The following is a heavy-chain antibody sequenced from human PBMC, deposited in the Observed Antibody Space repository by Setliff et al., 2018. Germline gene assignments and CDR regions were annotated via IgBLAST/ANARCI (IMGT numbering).Heavy chain of an antibody. V-gene: IGHV3-48*01. J-gene: IGHJ3*02. CDR2: ISSSSTSI. CDR3: VRELRVIVGVGIQGVFDI. CDR1: GFTFSTYS. D-gene: IGHD3-22*01. Sequence: GGSLRLSCAASGFTFSTYSMNWVRQAPGKGLEWVSYISSSSTSIYSDSVKDRFTISRDNAKKSLYLQMDSLRAEDTAGYYCVRELRVIVGVGIQGVFDIWGQGTMVTVSS.